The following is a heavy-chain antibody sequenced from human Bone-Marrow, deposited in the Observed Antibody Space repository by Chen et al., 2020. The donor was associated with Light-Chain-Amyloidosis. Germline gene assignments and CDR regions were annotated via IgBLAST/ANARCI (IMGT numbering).Heavy chain of an antibody. CDR1: GFTFSSYG. J-gene: IGHJ4*02. CDR3: AKEWNTRIVVARPRGIDY. Sequence: QVQLVESGGGVVQPGRSLRLSCAASGFTFSSYGMHWVRQAPGKGLEWVAVISYDGSNKYYADSVKGRFTISRDNSKNTLYLQMNSLRAEDTAVYYCAKEWNTRIVVARPRGIDYWGQGTLVTVSS. V-gene: IGHV3-30*18. D-gene: IGHD3-22*01. CDR2: ISYDGSNK.